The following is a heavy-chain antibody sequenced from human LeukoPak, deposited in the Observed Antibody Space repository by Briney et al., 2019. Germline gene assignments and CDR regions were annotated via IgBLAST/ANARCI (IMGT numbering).Heavy chain of an antibody. J-gene: IGHJ4*02. CDR2: ISYDGSNK. Sequence: GGSLRLSCAASGFTFSSYGMHWVRQAPGKGLEWVAVISYDGSNKYYADSVKGRFTISRDNAKNSLYLQMNSLRAEDTAVYYCARGSSGYVLYYFDYWGQGTLVTVSS. D-gene: IGHD3-22*01. CDR1: GFTFSSYG. V-gene: IGHV3-30*03. CDR3: ARGSSGYVLYYFDY.